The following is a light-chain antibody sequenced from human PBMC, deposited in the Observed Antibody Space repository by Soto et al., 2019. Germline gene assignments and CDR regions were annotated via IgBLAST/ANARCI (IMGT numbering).Light chain of an antibody. CDR2: DVS. V-gene: IGLV2-14*01. Sequence: QSALTQPASVSGSPGQSIIISCIGTSSDVGGYNYVSWYQQHPGKAPKLMIYDVSNRPSGVSNRFSGSKSGNTASLTISGLQAEDEADYYCSSHTSSSSVVFGGGTQLPV. CDR3: SSHTSSSSVV. CDR1: SSDVGGYNY. J-gene: IGLJ2*01.